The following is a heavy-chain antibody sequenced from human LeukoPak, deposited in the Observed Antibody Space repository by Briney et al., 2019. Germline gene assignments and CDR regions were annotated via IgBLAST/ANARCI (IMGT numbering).Heavy chain of an antibody. CDR3: TTVRPGHFWSAGDY. D-gene: IGHD3-3*02. V-gene: IGHV3-15*01. Sequence: GGSLRLSCAASGFSFSNAWMSWVRQAPGKGLEWVGRIKSKTDGGTTDYAAPVKGRFTISRDDSKNTLYLQMNSLKTEDTAVYYCTTVRPGHFWSAGDYWGQGTLVTVSS. J-gene: IGHJ4*02. CDR1: GFSFSNAW. CDR2: IKSKTDGGTT.